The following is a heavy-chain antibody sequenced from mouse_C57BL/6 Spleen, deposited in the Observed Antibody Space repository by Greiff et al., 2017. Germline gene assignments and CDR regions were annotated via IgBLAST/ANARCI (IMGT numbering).Heavy chain of an antibody. CDR2: IDPSDSET. Sequence: QVQLQQPGAELVRPGSSVKLSCKASGYTFTSYWMHWVKQRPIQGLEWIGNIDPSDSETHYNQKFKDKATLTVDKSSSTAYMQLSGLTSEDSAVYCGAREGADYYFGDWGKGTTLTVSS. V-gene: IGHV1-52*01. CDR3: AREGADYYFGD. CDR1: GYTFTSYW. J-gene: IGHJ2*01.